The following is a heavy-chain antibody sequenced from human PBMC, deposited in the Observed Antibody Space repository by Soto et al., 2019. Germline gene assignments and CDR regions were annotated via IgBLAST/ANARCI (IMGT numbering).Heavy chain of an antibody. J-gene: IGHJ4*02. CDR3: AKGSRMWTPDY. D-gene: IGHD2-21*01. CDR2: IAPGNGNT. CDR1: GYTFTDYA. Sequence: QVQLVQSGAEVKKPGASVKVFCKASGYTFTDYAIHCVRQAHGQRLELMGWIAPGNGNTKYSQNFQGRVTITRDTAATTAYMELSGLRSEDTAVYYCAKGSRMWTPDYWGQGTLVTVAS. V-gene: IGHV1-3*01.